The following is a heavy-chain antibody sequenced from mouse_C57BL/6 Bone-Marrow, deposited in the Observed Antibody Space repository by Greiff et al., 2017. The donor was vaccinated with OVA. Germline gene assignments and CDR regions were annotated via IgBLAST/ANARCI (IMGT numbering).Heavy chain of an antibody. CDR1: GFSLTSYG. CDR2: IWSGGST. Sequence: VKLMESGPGLVQPSQSLSITCTVSGFSLTSYGVHWVRQSPGKGLVWLGVIWSGGSTDYNAAFISRLSISKDNSKSQVFFKMNSLQADDTAIYYCAKIDYYGSSYRYFDVWGTGTTVTVSS. J-gene: IGHJ1*03. CDR3: AKIDYYGSSYRYFDV. V-gene: IGHV2-2*01. D-gene: IGHD1-1*01.